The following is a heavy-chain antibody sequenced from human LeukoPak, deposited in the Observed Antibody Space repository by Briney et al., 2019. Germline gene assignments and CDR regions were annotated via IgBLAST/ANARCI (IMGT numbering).Heavy chain of an antibody. D-gene: IGHD1-26*01. J-gene: IGHJ6*02. CDR3: ARDYSGSYCRPDYYYGMDV. CDR1: GYTFTSYG. CDR2: ISAYNGNT. V-gene: IGHV1-18*01. Sequence: GASVKVSCKASGYTFTSYGISWVRQAPGQGLEWMGWISAYNGNTNYAQKLQGRVTMTTDTSTSTAYMELRSLRSDDTAVYYCARDYSGSYCRPDYYYGMDVWGQGTTVTVSS.